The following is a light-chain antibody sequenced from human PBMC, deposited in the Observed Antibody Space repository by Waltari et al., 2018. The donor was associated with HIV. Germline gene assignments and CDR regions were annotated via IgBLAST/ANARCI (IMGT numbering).Light chain of an antibody. CDR2: EVN. CDR1: SRDVGRYNL. Sequence: QSALTQPASVSGSPGQSITLSCTGTSRDVGRYNLVSWYQQHPGKAPKLMISEVNKRPSGVYRFSGSKSGNTASLTISGLQAEDEADYYCSSYATAGTYVLFGGGTKLTVL. V-gene: IGLV2-23*02. CDR3: SSYATAGTYVL. J-gene: IGLJ2*01.